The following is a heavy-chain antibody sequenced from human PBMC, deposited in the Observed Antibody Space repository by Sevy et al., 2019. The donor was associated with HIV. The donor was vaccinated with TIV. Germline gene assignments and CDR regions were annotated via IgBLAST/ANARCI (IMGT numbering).Heavy chain of an antibody. CDR3: ARVGSDWEPDY. CDR2: IYYSGST. V-gene: IGHV4-59*01. Sequence: SETLSLTCTVSGGSIRSYYWSWIRQPPGKGLEWIGYIYYSGSTNYNPSLKSRVTISVDTSENQFSLKLSSVTAADTAVYYCARVGSDWEPDYWGQGTLVTVSS. D-gene: IGHD1-26*01. J-gene: IGHJ4*02. CDR1: GGSIRSYY.